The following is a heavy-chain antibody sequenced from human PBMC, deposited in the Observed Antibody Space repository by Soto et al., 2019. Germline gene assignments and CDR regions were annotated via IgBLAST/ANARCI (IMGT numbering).Heavy chain of an antibody. CDR3: ARGFLEWKTNNWFDP. CDR1: GGTFSSYT. Sequence: ASVKVSCKASGGTFSSYTISWVRQAPGQGLEWMGRIIPILGIANYAQKFQGRVTITADKSTSTAYMELSSLRSEDTAVYYCARGFLEWKTNNWFDPWGQGTLVTVSS. J-gene: IGHJ5*02. D-gene: IGHD3-3*01. V-gene: IGHV1-69*02. CDR2: IIPILGIA.